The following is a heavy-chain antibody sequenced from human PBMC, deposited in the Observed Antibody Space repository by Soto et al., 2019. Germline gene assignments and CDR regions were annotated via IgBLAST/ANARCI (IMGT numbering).Heavy chain of an antibody. J-gene: IGHJ4*02. CDR1: GGSISSSSYY. CDR3: ARKKVRYSSSSGNYFDY. Sequence: SETLSLTCTVSGGSISSSSYYWGWIRQPPGKGLEWIGSIYYSGSTYYNPSLKSRVTISVATSKNQFSLKLSSVTAADTAVYYCARKKVRYSSSSGNYFDYWGQGTLVTVSS. CDR2: IYYSGST. V-gene: IGHV4-39*01. D-gene: IGHD6-6*01.